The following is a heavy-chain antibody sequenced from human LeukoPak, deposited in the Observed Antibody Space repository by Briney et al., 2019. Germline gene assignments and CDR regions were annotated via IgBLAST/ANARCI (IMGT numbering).Heavy chain of an antibody. D-gene: IGHD4-17*01. V-gene: IGHV3-30*18. Sequence: GGSRRLSCAASGFTFSSYGMHWVRQAPGKGLEWVAVISYDGSNKYYADSVKGRFTISRDNSKNTLYLQMNSLRAEDTAVYYCAKEFHDYGDRQYFQHWGQGTLVTVSS. CDR2: ISYDGSNK. CDR1: GFTFSSYG. J-gene: IGHJ1*01. CDR3: AKEFHDYGDRQYFQH.